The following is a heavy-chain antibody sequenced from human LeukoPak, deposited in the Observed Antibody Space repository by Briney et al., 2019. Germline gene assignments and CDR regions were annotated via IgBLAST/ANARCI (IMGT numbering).Heavy chain of an antibody. V-gene: IGHV3-21*01. CDR2: ISSSSSYI. D-gene: IGHD6-13*01. CDR3: ARDAPSLSSSGGDY. J-gene: IGHJ4*02. Sequence: GGSLRLSCAASGFTFSSYSMNWVRQAPGKGLEWVSSISSSSSYIYYADSVKGRFTISRDNAKNSLYLQMNSPRAEDTAVYYCARDAPSLSSSGGDYWGQGTLVTVSS. CDR1: GFTFSSYS.